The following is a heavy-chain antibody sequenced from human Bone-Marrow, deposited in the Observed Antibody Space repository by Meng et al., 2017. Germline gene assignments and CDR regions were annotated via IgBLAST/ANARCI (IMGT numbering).Heavy chain of an antibody. CDR1: GLSFTDAW. CDR2: IKRNSDGGTI. V-gene: IGHV3-15*01. J-gene: IGHJ4*02. D-gene: IGHD6-13*01. Sequence: GGSLRLSCVASGLSFTDAWMSWVCQAPGKGLEWVGRIKRNSDGGTIDYAAPVKGRFTISRDDSKNTLYLQMDSLITEDTAVYFCATGAAADDHWGQGTLVTVSS. CDR3: ATGAAADDH.